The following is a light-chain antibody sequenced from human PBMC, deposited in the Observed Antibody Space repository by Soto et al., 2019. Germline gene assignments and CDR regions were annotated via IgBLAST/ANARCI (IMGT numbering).Light chain of an antibody. Sequence: EVVMTQSPGTLSVSPGERATLSCRASQSISRNLAWYQQKPGRAPRLLIYGASSRATGVPDRFSGSGSGTDFTLTISSLEPEDFAVYYCQQRSNWPRGTFGQGTKVDIK. CDR3: QQRSNWPRGT. CDR2: GAS. V-gene: IGKV3-11*01. J-gene: IGKJ2*01. CDR1: QSISRN.